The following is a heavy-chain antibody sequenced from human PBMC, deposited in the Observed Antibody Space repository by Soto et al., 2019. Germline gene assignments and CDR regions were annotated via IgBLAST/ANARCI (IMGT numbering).Heavy chain of an antibody. CDR3: ARGVVPAAMPLGYSNNAAYYYYYYYMDV. CDR1: GFTFSSYS. D-gene: IGHD2-2*01. CDR2: ISSSSSYI. J-gene: IGHJ6*03. Sequence: GGSLRLSCAASGFTFSSYSMNWVRQAPGKGLEWVSSISSSSSYIYYADSVKGRFTISRDNAKNSLYLQMNSLRAEDTAVYYCARGVVPAAMPLGYSNNAAYYYYYYYMDVWGKGTTVTVSS. V-gene: IGHV3-21*01.